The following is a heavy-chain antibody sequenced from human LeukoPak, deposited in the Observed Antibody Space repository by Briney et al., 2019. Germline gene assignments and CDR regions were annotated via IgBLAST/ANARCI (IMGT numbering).Heavy chain of an antibody. J-gene: IGHJ6*03. D-gene: IGHD6-6*01. CDR3: ARLGSSLGSSYYYMDV. V-gene: IGHV5-51*01. CDR1: GYSFTSYW. CDR2: IYPGDSDT. Sequence: GESLKISCKDSGYSFTSYWIGWVRQVPGKGLEWMGVIYPGDSDTRYSPSFQGQVTISADKSISTAYLQWSSLKASDTAMYYCARLGSSLGSSYYYMDVWGKGTTVTVSS.